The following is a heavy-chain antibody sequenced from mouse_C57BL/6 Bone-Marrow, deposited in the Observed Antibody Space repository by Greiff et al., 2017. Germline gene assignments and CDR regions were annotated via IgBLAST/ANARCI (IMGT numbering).Heavy chain of an antibody. V-gene: IGHV1-81*01. Sequence: VQLQQSGAELARPGASVKLSCKASGYTFTSYGISWVKQRTGQGLEWIGEIYPRSGNTYYNEKFKGKATLTADKSSSTAYMELRSLTSEDSAVYFWAGLLRFYWYFDVWGTGTTVTVSS. D-gene: IGHD2-3*01. CDR3: AGLLRFYWYFDV. CDR1: GYTFTSYG. CDR2: IYPRSGNT. J-gene: IGHJ1*03.